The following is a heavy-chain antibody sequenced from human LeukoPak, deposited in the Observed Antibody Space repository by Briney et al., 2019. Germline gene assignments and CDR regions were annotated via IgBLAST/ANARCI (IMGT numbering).Heavy chain of an antibody. J-gene: IGHJ5*02. D-gene: IGHD6-13*01. CDR1: GGSVSSYY. CDR3: ARFAAAGSRWFDP. Sequence: SETLSLTCTVSGGSVSSYYWSWIRQPPGKGLEWIGYIYYSGSTKYNPSLKSRVTISVDTSKNQFSLKLSSVTAADTAVYYCARFAAAGSRWFDPWGQGTLVTVSS. V-gene: IGHV4-59*02. CDR2: IYYSGST.